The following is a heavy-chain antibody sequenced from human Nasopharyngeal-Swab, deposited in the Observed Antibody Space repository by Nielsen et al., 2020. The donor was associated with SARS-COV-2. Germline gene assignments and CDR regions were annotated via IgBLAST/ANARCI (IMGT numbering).Heavy chain of an antibody. CDR2: MYYSGST. CDR3: ARRYFDSLYGMDV. CDR1: GGSISSYY. Sequence: SETLSLTYTVSGGSISSYYWSWIRQPPGKGLEWIGYMYYSGSTKYNPSLKSRVTISVDRSKNQFSLRLRSVTAADTAVYYCARRYFDSLYGMDVWGQGTTVTVSS. D-gene: IGHD3-9*01. J-gene: IGHJ6*02. V-gene: IGHV4-59*01.